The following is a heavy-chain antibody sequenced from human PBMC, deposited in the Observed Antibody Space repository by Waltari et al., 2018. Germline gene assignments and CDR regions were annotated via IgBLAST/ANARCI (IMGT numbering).Heavy chain of an antibody. CDR2: INPDGRST. CDR3: TLINEAFDV. V-gene: IGHV3-74*01. Sequence: EVQLVQSGGGLVQPGGSLRLSCAAYGFSFSNYWVHWVRQVPGKGLVWVSRINPDGRSTNYADPVKGRFTISRDNAKNTLYLQMRSLRAEDTAVYYCTLINEAFDVWGQGTMVTVSS. J-gene: IGHJ3*01. CDR1: GFSFSNYW.